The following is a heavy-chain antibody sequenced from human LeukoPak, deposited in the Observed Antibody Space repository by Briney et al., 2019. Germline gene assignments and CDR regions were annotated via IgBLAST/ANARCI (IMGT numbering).Heavy chain of an antibody. CDR2: IYHSGST. Sequence: PSETLSLTCTVPGGSISSGGYYWSWIRQPPGKGLEWIGYIYHSGSTYYNPSLKSRVTISVDRSKNQFSLKLSSVTAADTAVYYCARDDTHELWDWGQGTLVTVSS. V-gene: IGHV4-30-2*01. D-gene: IGHD5-18*01. J-gene: IGHJ4*02. CDR3: ARDDTHELWD. CDR1: GGSISSGGYY.